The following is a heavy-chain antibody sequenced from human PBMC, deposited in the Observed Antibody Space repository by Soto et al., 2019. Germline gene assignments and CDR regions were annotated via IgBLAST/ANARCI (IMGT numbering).Heavy chain of an antibody. Sequence: SETLSLTCTVSGASISSGNYYWSWIRQHPGKGLEWIGYICHSGITSYNPSLESRVTISVDTSNNHFSLKLSSVTAADTAVHYCARANFDWLFLFDYWGQGTLVTVSS. CDR2: ICHSGIT. CDR3: ARANFDWLFLFDY. J-gene: IGHJ4*02. D-gene: IGHD3-9*01. V-gene: IGHV4-31*03. CDR1: GASISSGNYY.